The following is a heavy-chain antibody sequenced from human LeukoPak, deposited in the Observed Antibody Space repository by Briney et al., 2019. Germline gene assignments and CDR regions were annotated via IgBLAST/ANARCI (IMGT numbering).Heavy chain of an antibody. CDR2: IYPGDSDT. Sequence: GESLKISCQGSGYSFTTYWIGWVRQMPGKGLECMGIIYPGDSDTRYSPSFQGQVTISADKSISTAYLQWSSLKASDTAMYYCARLGDIPLYFLDYWGQGTLVTVSS. CDR3: ARLGDIPLYFLDY. J-gene: IGHJ4*02. D-gene: IGHD2-15*01. V-gene: IGHV5-51*01. CDR1: GYSFTTYW.